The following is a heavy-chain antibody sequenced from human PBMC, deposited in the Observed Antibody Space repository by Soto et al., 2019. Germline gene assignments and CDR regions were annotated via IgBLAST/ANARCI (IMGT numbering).Heavy chain of an antibody. J-gene: IGHJ5*02. V-gene: IGHV4-4*02. CDR3: ARAPFYDFWSGYYGCWFDP. D-gene: IGHD3-3*01. CDR2: IYHSGST. Sequence: QVQLQESGPGLVKPSGTLSLTCAVSGGSISSSNWWSWVRQPPGKGLEWIGEIYHSGSTNYNPSLKRRVTISVDKSKNQFSLKLSSVTAADTAVYYCARAPFYDFWSGYYGCWFDPWGQGTLVTVSS. CDR1: GGSISSSNW.